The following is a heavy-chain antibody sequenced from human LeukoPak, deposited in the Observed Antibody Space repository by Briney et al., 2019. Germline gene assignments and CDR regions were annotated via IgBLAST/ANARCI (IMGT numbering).Heavy chain of an antibody. D-gene: IGHD3-10*01. Sequence: PGGSLRLSCAASGFIFSSYWMHWVRQAPGEGPVWISRTTNDGSSASYADSVRGRLTTSRDNTKNTLYLQMNSLRPEDTAVYYCARGSPTNFDSWGQGTLVTVSS. J-gene: IGHJ4*02. CDR3: ARGSPTNFDS. CDR1: GFIFSSYW. CDR2: TTNDGSSA. V-gene: IGHV3-74*01.